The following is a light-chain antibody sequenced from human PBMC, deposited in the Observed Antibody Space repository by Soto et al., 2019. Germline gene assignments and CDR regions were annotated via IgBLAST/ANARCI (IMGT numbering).Light chain of an antibody. CDR2: GAS. J-gene: IGKJ1*01. CDR3: QQYDNWPRT. Sequence: EIVMTQSPATLSVSPGERATLTCKASQSVSGNLAWYQQKPGQAPRLLICGASTRAVGIPARFSGSRSGTEFTLTISSLQSEDFAVYYRQQYDNWPRTFGQGTKVEIK. CDR1: QSVSGN. V-gene: IGKV3-15*01.